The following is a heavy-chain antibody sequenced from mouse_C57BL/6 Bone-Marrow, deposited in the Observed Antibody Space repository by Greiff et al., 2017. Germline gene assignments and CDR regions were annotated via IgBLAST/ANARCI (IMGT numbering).Heavy chain of an antibody. CDR3: ARPDGYFPFAY. V-gene: IGHV1-81*01. Sequence: QVQLQQSGAELARPGASVKLSCKASGYTFTSYGISWVKQRTGQGLEWIGEIYPRSGNTYYNEKFKGKATLTADKSSSTAYMELRSLTSEDSAVYFCARPDGYFPFAYWGQGTLVTVSA. D-gene: IGHD2-3*01. CDR2: IYPRSGNT. J-gene: IGHJ3*01. CDR1: GYTFTSYG.